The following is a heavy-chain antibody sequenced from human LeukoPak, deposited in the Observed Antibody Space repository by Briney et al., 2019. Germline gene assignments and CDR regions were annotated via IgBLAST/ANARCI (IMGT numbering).Heavy chain of an antibody. CDR1: GYTFTSYG. D-gene: IGHD3-9*01. Sequence: ASVKASCKASGYTFTSYGISWVRQAPGQGLEWMGWISASNGNTNYAQKLQGRVTMTTDTSTSTAYMELRSLRSDDTAVYYCARDPSYYDILTGYSRPNPFDYWGQGTLVTVSS. V-gene: IGHV1-18*01. J-gene: IGHJ4*02. CDR2: ISASNGNT. CDR3: ARDPSYYDILTGYSRPNPFDY.